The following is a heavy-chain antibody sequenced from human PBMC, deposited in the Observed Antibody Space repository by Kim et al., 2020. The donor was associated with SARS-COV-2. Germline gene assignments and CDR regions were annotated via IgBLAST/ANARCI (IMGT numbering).Heavy chain of an antibody. CDR3: ARILRYFDWTHDAFDI. D-gene: IGHD3-9*01. V-gene: IGHV4-39*07. CDR2: IYYSGNT. J-gene: IGHJ3*02. Sequence: SETLSLTCTVSGGSISSSSYYWGWIRQPPGKGLEWIGSIYYSGNTYYNASLKSRVTISVDTSKNQFSLKLSSVTAADTAVYYCARILRYFDWTHDAFDI. CDR1: GGSISSSSYY.